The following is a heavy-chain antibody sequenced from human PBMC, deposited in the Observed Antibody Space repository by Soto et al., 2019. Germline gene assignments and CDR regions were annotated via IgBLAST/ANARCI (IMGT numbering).Heavy chain of an antibody. D-gene: IGHD3-22*01. CDR3: ARRIEYYDSSGYYFDY. Sequence: SGPTLMNPTQNLTRNSSFSGSSLNTSGMCVGWIRQPPGKALEWLALIDWDDDKYYSTSLKTRLTISKDTSKNQVVLTMTNMDPVDTATYYCARRIEYYDSSGYYFDYWGQGTLVTVSS. CDR1: GSSLNTSGMC. J-gene: IGHJ4*02. CDR2: IDWDDDK. V-gene: IGHV2-70*01.